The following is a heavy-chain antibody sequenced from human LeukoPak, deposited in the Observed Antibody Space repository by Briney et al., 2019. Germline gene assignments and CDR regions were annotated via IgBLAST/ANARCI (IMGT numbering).Heavy chain of an antibody. CDR3: AKAGSGHYYDY. J-gene: IGHJ4*02. D-gene: IGHD3-22*01. V-gene: IGHV3-53*01. Sequence: GGSLRLSCAASGFTVSSNYMSWVRQAPGKGLEWVSVIYSGGSTYYADSVRGRFTISRDNSKNTLYLQMNSLRADDTAVYYCAKAGSGHYYDYWGQGTLVTVSS. CDR2: IYSGGST. CDR1: GFTVSSNY.